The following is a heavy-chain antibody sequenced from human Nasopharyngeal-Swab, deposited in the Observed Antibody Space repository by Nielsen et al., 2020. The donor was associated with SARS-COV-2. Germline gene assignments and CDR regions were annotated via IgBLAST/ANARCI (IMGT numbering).Heavy chain of an antibody. CDR2: IYYSGRT. Sequence: SETLSLTCTVSGGSISSGGYYWSWIRQHPGKGLEWIGYIYYSGRTYYNPSLKSRLIISVDTSKNQFSLKLSSVAAADTAVYYCARAVSSVVPAAANYYYYMDVWGKGTTVAVSS. J-gene: IGHJ6*03. CDR3: ARAVSSVVPAAANYYYYMDV. CDR1: GGSISSGGYY. D-gene: IGHD2-2*01. V-gene: IGHV4-31*03.